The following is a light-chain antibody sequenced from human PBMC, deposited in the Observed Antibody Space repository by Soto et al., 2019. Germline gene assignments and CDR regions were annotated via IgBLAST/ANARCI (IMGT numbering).Light chain of an antibody. V-gene: IGLV1-40*01. J-gene: IGLJ3*02. CDR2: GNS. Sequence: QPVLTQPPSVSGAPGQRVTISCTGSSSNIGAGYGVHWYQQLPGTAPKLLIHGNSNRPSGVPDRFSGSKSGTSASLAITGLQAEDEADYYCQSYDSSLSGWVFGGGTKLTVL. CDR3: QSYDSSLSGWV. CDR1: SSNIGAGYG.